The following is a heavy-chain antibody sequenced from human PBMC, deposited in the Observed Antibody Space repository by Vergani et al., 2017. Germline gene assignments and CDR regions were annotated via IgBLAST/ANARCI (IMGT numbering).Heavy chain of an antibody. J-gene: IGHJ1*01. V-gene: IGHV3-9*01. D-gene: IGHD6-13*01. Sequence: EVQLVESGGGLVQPGRSLRLSCAASGFTFDDYAMPWVRQAPGKGLEWVSGISWNSGSIGYADSVKGRFTISRDNAKNSLYLQMNSLRAEDTALYYCAKDAGTLWYFQHWGQGTLVTVSS. CDR2: ISWNSGSI. CDR3: AKDAGTLWYFQH. CDR1: GFTFDDYA.